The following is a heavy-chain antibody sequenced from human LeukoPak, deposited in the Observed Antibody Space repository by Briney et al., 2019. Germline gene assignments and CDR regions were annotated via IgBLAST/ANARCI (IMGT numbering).Heavy chain of an antibody. V-gene: IGHV1-69*13. J-gene: IGHJ4*02. CDR2: IIPIFGTA. D-gene: IGHD3-22*01. CDR1: GYTFTNDY. Sequence: ASVKVSCKASGYTFTNDYMHWVRQAPGQGLEWMGGIIPIFGTAKYAQKFQGRVTITADESTSTAYMELSSLRSEDTAVYYCASPPYYDGSGYWSGFDYWGQGTLVTVSS. CDR3: ASPPYYDGSGYWSGFDY.